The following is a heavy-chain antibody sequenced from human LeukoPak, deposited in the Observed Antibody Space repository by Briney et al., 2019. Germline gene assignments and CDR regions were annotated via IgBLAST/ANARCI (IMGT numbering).Heavy chain of an antibody. CDR3: ARSVRGVIQYYFDY. Sequence: PSETLSLTCTVSGGSISSSSYYWGWIRQPPGKGLEWIGSIYYSGSTYYNPSLKSRVTISVDTSKNQFSLKLSSVTAADTAVYYCARSVRGVIQYYFDYWGQGTLVTVSS. J-gene: IGHJ4*02. CDR2: IYYSGST. V-gene: IGHV4-39*01. D-gene: IGHD3-10*01. CDR1: GGSISSSSYY.